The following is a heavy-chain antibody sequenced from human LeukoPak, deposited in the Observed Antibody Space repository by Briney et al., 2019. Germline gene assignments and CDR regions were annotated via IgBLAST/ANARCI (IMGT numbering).Heavy chain of an antibody. Sequence: SESLSLTCAVSGYSISSGYYWGWIRQPPGKGLEWIGSIYHSGSTYYNPSLKSRVTISVDTSKNQFSLKLSSVTAADTAVYYCARHRGGEYCSRTSCRPYYFDYRGQGTLVTVSS. CDR2: IYHSGST. V-gene: IGHV4-38-2*01. D-gene: IGHD2-2*01. CDR1: GYSISSGYY. J-gene: IGHJ4*02. CDR3: ARHRGGEYCSRTSCRPYYFDY.